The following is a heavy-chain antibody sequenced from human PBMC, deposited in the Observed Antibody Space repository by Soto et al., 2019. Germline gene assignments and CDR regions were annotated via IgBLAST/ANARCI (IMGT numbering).Heavy chain of an antibody. CDR1: GGSISSYY. V-gene: IGHV4-59*01. J-gene: IGHJ3*02. D-gene: IGHD3-16*01. Sequence: SETLSLTCTVSGGSISSYYWSWIRQPPGKGLEWIGYIYYSGSTNYNPSLKRRVTISVETYKNQFSLKMSSVTAADTAVYYCARDWGRGMPGAFDIWGQGTMVTVSS. CDR2: IYYSGST. CDR3: ARDWGRGMPGAFDI.